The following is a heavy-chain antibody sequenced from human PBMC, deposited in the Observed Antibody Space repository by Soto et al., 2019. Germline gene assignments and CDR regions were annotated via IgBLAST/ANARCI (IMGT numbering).Heavy chain of an antibody. CDR3: ARDNYGDYDY. CDR2: IYYSGST. D-gene: IGHD4-17*01. CDR1: GGSISSGDYC. V-gene: IGHV4-30-4*01. Sequence: KTSETLSRTCTVSGGSISSGDYCWSWIRQPPGKGLEWIGYIYYSGSTYYNPSLKSRVTISVNTSKNQFSLKLSSVTAADTAVYYCARDNYGDYDYWGQGTLVTVSS. J-gene: IGHJ4*02.